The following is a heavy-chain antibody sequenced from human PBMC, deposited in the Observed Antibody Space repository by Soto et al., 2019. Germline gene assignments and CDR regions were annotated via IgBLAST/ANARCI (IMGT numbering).Heavy chain of an antibody. CDR1: GFSLSTSGVG. Sequence: PTLVNPTQTLTLTCTFSGFSLSTSGVGVGWIRQPPGKALEWLALIYWDDDKRYSPSLKSRLTITKDTSKNQVVLTMTNMDPVDTATYYCAHISVPGIAAAGTGWFDPWGQGTLVTVSS. CDR3: AHISVPGIAAAGTGWFDP. V-gene: IGHV2-5*02. CDR2: IYWDDDK. D-gene: IGHD6-13*01. J-gene: IGHJ5*02.